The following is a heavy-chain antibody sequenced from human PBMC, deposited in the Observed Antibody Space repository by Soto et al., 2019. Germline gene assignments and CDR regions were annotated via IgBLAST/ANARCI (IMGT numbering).Heavy chain of an antibody. J-gene: IGHJ5*02. CDR1: GGSISGYH. V-gene: IGHV4-59*01. Sequence: PSETLSLTCSISGGSISGYHWNWIRQTPGKGVEWIGYFHNSGSPKYSSSLKSRVTISVDTSEKQSSLKLTSVTAADTAVYYCARVTDYAAAIEVGDWFDPWGQGTLVNVSS. D-gene: IGHD4-17*01. CDR2: FHNSGSP. CDR3: ARVTDYAAAIEVGDWFDP.